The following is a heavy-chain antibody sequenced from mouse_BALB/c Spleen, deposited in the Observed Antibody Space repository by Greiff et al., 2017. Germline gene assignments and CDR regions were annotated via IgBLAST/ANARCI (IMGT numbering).Heavy chain of an antibody. CDR3: ARGEYGHPFAY. CDR2: IDPANGNT. CDR1: GFNIKDTY. V-gene: IGHV14-3*02. Sequence: EVQLQQSGAELVKPGASVKLSCTVSGFNIKDTYMHWVKQRPEQGLEWIGRIDPANGNTKYDPKFQGKATITANTSSNTAFLQVSSLTSEDTAVYCCARGEYGHPFAYWGQGTLGTVSA. D-gene: IGHD2-10*02. J-gene: IGHJ3*01.